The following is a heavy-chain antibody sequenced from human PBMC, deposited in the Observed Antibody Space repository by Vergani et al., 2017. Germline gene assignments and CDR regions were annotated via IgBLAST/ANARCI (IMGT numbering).Heavy chain of an antibody. V-gene: IGHV3-73*01. Sequence: EVQLVESGGGLVQPGGSLKLSCAASGFTFSGSAMHWVRQASGQGLEWVGRIRSKANSYATAYDASVKGRFTISRDDSKNTAYLQMNSLKTEDTSVYYCTRSPRIAARGDWFDPWGQGTLVTVSS. J-gene: IGHJ5*02. D-gene: IGHD6-6*01. CDR3: TRSPRIAARGDWFDP. CDR2: IRSKANSYAT. CDR1: GFTFSGSA.